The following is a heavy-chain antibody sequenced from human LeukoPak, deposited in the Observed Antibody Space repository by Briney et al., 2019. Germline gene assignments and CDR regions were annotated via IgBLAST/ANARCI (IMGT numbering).Heavy chain of an antibody. J-gene: IGHJ5*02. V-gene: IGHV1-2*02. CDR2: INPNSSDT. D-gene: IGHD6-13*01. CDR1: GYTFTGYY. CDR3: ARMWSTATSGWNWFDP. Sequence: ASVKVSCKASGYTFTGYYMHWVRQAPGQGLEWMGWINPNSSDTNYAQKFQGRVSMTRDTFISTAYMDLTRLRSDDTAMYYCARMWSTATSGWNWFDPWGQGTLVTVSS.